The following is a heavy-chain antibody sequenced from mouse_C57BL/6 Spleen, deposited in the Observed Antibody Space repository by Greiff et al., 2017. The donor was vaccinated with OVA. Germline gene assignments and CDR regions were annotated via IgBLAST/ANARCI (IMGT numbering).Heavy chain of an antibody. Sequence: VKLMESGAELARPGASVKLSCKASGYTFTSYGISWVKQRTGQGLEWIGEIYPRSGNTYYNEKFKGKATLTADKSSSTAYMELRSLTSEDSAVYFCARREGTYWGQGTLVTVSA. V-gene: IGHV1-81*01. CDR3: ARREGTY. CDR1: GYTFTSYG. J-gene: IGHJ3*01. CDR2: IYPRSGNT.